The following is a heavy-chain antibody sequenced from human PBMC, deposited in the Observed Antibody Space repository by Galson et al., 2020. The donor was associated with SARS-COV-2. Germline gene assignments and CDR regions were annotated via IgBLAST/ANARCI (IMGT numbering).Heavy chain of an antibody. D-gene: IGHD2-15*01. J-gene: IGHJ3*02. CDR3: ARVGPIAAAFYAFDI. V-gene: IGHV4-4*02. CDR1: GGSITNHNW. Sequence: SETLSLTCAVSGGSITNHNWWTWVRQPPGKGLEWIGEIHHSGTTNYNPSLKSRVSISVEKSENQCSLQLNSVTAEDTAIYYCARVGPIAAAFYAFDIGGQGTRVTVSS. CDR2: IHHSGTT.